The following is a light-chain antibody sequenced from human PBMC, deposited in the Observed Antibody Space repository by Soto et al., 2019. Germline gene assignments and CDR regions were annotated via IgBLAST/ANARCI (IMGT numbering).Light chain of an antibody. CDR1: QDISNS. CDR2: ATS. J-gene: IGKJ4*01. Sequence: DIQMTQSPSSLSASVGDRVTITCRASQDISNSLAWYQQKPGKVPKVLIYATSILQSGVPARFSGSGSGTDVTLTISRLQPEDVATYYCQNYTSAPLTFGGGTKVEI. CDR3: QNYTSAPLT. V-gene: IGKV1-27*01.